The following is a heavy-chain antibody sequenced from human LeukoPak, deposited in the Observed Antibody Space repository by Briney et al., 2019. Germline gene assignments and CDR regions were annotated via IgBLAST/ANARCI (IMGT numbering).Heavy chain of an antibody. CDR1: GGTFSSYA. CDR3: ARGVGVVVAAMRNGNWFDP. Sequence: ASVKVSCKASGGTFSSYAISWVRQAPGQGLEWMGGIIPIFGTANYAQKFQGRVTITTDESTSTAYMELSSLRSEDTAVYYCARGVGVVVAAMRNGNWFDPWGQGTLVTVSS. V-gene: IGHV1-69*05. CDR2: IIPIFGTA. D-gene: IGHD2-15*01. J-gene: IGHJ5*02.